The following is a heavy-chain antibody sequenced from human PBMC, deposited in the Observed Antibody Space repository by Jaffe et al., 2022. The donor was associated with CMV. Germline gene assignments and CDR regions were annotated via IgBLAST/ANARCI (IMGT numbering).Heavy chain of an antibody. J-gene: IGHJ5*02. Sequence: EVQLVQSGAEVKKPGESLRISCKGSGYSFTSYWISWVRQMPGKGLEWMGRIDPSDSYTNYSPSFQGHVTISADKSISTAYLQWSSLKASDTAMYYCARRLDDSSGYYWRDVNWFDPWGQGTLVTVSS. CDR1: GYSFTSYW. CDR3: ARRLDDSSGYYWRDVNWFDP. CDR2: IDPSDSYT. V-gene: IGHV5-10-1*03. D-gene: IGHD3-22*01.